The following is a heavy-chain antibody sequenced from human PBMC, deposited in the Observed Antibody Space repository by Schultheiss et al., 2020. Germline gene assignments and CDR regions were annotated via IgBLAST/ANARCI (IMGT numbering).Heavy chain of an antibody. CDR2: IYPGDSDT. J-gene: IGHJ5*02. Sequence: GESLKISCKGSGYSFTSYWIGWVRQMPGKGLEWMGIIYPGDSDTRYSPSFQGQVTISADKSISTAYLQWSSLKASDTAMYYCARGYYCSSTSCSIGWFDPWGQGTLVTVYS. CDR3: ARGYYCSSTSCSIGWFDP. D-gene: IGHD2-2*01. CDR1: GYSFTSYW. V-gene: IGHV5-51*01.